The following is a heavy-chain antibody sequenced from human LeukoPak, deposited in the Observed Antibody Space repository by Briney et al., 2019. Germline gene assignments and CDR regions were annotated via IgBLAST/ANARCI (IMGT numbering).Heavy chain of an antibody. J-gene: IGHJ4*02. CDR1: GFTVSSNY. CDR2: ISSSSSTI. CDR3: ARPLKQQLDRDNDY. Sequence: GGSLRLSCAASGFTVSSNYMSWVRQAPGKGLEWVSYISSSSSTIYYADSVKGRFTISRDNAKNSLYLQMNSLRAEDTAVYYCARPLKQQLDRDNDYWGQGTLVTVSS. V-gene: IGHV3-48*04. D-gene: IGHD6-13*01.